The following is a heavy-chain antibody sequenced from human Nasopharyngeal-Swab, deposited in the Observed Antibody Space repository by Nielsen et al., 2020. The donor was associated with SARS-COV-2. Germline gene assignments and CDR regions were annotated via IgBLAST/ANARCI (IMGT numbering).Heavy chain of an antibody. CDR2: IRYDGSNK. CDR1: GFTFSSYG. Sequence: GESLKISCAASGFTFSSYGMHWVRQAPGKGLEWVAFIRYDGSNKYYADSAKGRFTISRDNSKNTLYLQMNSLRAEDTAVYYCAKDSGLLWFGISDYWGQGTLVTVSS. CDR3: AKDSGLLWFGISDY. J-gene: IGHJ4*02. D-gene: IGHD3-10*01. V-gene: IGHV3-30*02.